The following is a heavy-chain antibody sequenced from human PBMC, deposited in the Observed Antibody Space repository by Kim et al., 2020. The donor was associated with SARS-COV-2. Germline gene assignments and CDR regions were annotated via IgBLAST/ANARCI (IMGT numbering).Heavy chain of an antibody. CDR3: VREPAF. Sequence: GGSLRLSCAASGFSFSDYYMNWIRQAPGKGLEWVAYINSDGSSTNYADSVNGRFTISRDNAKKSLYLQMNRLTPEDTAVYYCVREPAFWGQGTLVTVCS. CDR1: GFSFSDYY. V-gene: IGHV3-11*01. CDR2: INSDGSST. J-gene: IGHJ1*01.